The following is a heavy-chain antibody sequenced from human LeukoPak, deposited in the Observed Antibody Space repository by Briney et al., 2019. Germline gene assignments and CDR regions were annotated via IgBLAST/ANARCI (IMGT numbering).Heavy chain of an antibody. V-gene: IGHV3-30-3*01. CDR1: GFTFSSYA. J-gene: IGHJ3*02. Sequence: GGSLRLSCAASGFTFSSYAMHWVRQAPGKGLEWVAVISYDGSNKYYADSVKGRFTISRDNSKNSLYLQMNSLRAEDTAVYYCARDKKRKNDAFDIWGQGTMVTVSS. CDR2: ISYDGSNK. CDR3: ARDKKRKNDAFDI.